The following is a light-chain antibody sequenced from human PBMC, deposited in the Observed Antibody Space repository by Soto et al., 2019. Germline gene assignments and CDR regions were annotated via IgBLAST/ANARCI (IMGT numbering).Light chain of an antibody. CDR3: SSYTSSSTLDV. Sequence: SALTQPASVSGSPGQSITISCTGTSSDVGGYNYVSWYQQHPGKAPKFMIYDVSNRPSGVSNRFSGSKSGNTASLTISGLQADDEADYYCSSYTSSSTLDVFGTGTKVTVL. J-gene: IGLJ1*01. V-gene: IGLV2-14*01. CDR2: DVS. CDR1: SSDVGGYNY.